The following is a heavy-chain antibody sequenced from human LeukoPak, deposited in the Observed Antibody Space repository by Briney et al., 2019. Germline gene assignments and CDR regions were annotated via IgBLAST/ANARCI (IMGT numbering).Heavy chain of an antibody. D-gene: IGHD1-1*01. CDR1: GYTFTGYY. CDR2: INPNSGGT. Sequence: GASVKVSCKASGYTFTGYYMHWVRQAPGQGLEWMGWINPNSGGTNYAQRFQGRVTMTRDTSISTAYMELSSLISDDTAVYYCARGNWNDVGFDFWGQGTLVTVSS. V-gene: IGHV1-2*02. J-gene: IGHJ4*02. CDR3: ARGNWNDVGFDF.